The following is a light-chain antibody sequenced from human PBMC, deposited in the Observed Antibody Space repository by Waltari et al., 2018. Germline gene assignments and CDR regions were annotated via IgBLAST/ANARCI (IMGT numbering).Light chain of an antibody. CDR2: DAS. Sequence: DIQMTQSPSSLSAFVGDRVIMTCQASKDISNYLNWYQQKPGKAPKLLIRDASNLETGVPTRFSGSQSRTDFTLTISSLQPEDVGTYYCQRYDNLPIFAFGPGTKVEIK. CDR1: KDISNY. J-gene: IGKJ3*01. V-gene: IGKV1-33*01. CDR3: QRYDNLPIFA.